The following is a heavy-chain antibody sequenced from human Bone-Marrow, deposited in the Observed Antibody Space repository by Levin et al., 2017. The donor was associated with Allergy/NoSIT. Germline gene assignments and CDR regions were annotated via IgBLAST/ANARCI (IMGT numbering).Heavy chain of an antibody. CDR1: GYTFTGYY. Sequence: GESLKISCKTSGYTFTGYYIHWVRQAPGQGLEWMGWINPNSGGTNYAQKFQGRVTMTRDASINTAYMELTRLRSDDTAVYYCAREDATVATPEPTNWFDPWGQGTLVTVSS. CDR2: INPNSGGT. D-gene: IGHD4-17*01. J-gene: IGHJ5*02. V-gene: IGHV1-2*02. CDR3: AREDATVATPEPTNWFDP.